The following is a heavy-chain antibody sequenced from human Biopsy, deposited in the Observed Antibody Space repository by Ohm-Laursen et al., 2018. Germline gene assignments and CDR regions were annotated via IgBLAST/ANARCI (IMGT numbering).Heavy chain of an antibody. V-gene: IGHV4-59*01. CDR2: IYYSGST. D-gene: IGHD2/OR15-2a*01. CDR3: ARATNSTGWPYYYFYGMDV. CDR1: GGSISSSY. Sequence: SQTLSLTWTVSGGSISSSYWSWIRQTPGKGLEWIGYIYYSGSTNYNPSLKSRVTISVDTSKNQFSLRLNSVTAADTAVYYCARATNSTGWPYYYFYGMDVWGQGTTVTVSS. J-gene: IGHJ6*02.